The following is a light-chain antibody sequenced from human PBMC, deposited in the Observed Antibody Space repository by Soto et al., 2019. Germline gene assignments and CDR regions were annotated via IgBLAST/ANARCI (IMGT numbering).Light chain of an antibody. V-gene: IGKV3-20*01. CDR1: QTVSANF. CDR3: LQYGGSPKT. CDR2: GAS. J-gene: IGKJ1*01. Sequence: EIVLTQSPVTLSLSPGERATLSCRASQTVSANFVAWYQQKPGQAPRLLIYGASSRATGIPDRFSGSGSGADFTLTISRLEPEDFAVYFCLQYGGSPKTLGQGTKVEIK.